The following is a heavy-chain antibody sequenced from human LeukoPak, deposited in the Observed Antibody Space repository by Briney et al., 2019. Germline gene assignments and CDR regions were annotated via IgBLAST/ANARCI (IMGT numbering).Heavy chain of an antibody. V-gene: IGHV1-46*01. D-gene: IGHD3-22*01. CDR3: ARGSPSRYNYDSSGYYGGYFDY. CDR1: GYTFTTYY. Sequence: GASVKVSCKASGYTFTTYYMHWVRQAPGQGLEWMGIINPSGGSTSYAQKLQGRVTMTTDTSTSTAYMELRSLRSDDTAVYYCARGSPSRYNYDSSGYYGGYFDYWGQGTPVTVSS. J-gene: IGHJ4*02. CDR2: INPSGGST.